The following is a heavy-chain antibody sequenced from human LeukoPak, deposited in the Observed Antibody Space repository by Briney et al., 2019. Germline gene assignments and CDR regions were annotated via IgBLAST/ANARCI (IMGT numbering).Heavy chain of an antibody. V-gene: IGHV3-23*01. J-gene: IGHJ1*01. Sequence: PGGSLRLSCVASGFTFSSETMTWVRQAPGKALEWVSSLSGSGGISSYAASVKGRFTIFRDNSKYTLYLQMNTLRAEDTATYYCAKGSTGEYYDWGQGTLVTVSS. CDR2: LSGSGGIS. CDR3: AKGSTGEYYD. D-gene: IGHD2/OR15-2a*01. CDR1: GFTFSSET.